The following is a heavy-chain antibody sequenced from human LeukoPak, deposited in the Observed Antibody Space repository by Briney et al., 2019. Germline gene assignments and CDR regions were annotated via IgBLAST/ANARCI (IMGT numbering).Heavy chain of an antibody. D-gene: IGHD2-8*02. V-gene: IGHV4-59*01. CDR3: ARSSGMYWY. CDR1: GGSISTYY. Sequence: PSETLSLTCTVSGGSISTYYWNWIRQPPGKGLEWIGYASYSASPNYNPSLKSRVIISVDTSKNQFSLNLTSVTAADTAVYYCARSSGMYWYWGQGTLVTVSS. J-gene: IGHJ4*02. CDR2: ASYSASP.